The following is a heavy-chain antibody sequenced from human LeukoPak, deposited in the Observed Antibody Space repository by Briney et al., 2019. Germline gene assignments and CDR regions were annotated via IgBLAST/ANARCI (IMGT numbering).Heavy chain of an antibody. D-gene: IGHD5-24*01. J-gene: IGHJ4*02. CDR1: GFTFSSYA. CDR3: ARDGGWLQLLFYFDY. V-gene: IGHV3-30-3*01. Sequence: GGSLRLSCAASGFTFSSYAMHWVRQAPGKGLEWVALISYDGNNKYYADSVKGRFTVSRDNSKNTLYVQMNSLKAEDTAVYYSARDGGWLQLLFYFDYWGQGTLVTVSS. CDR2: ISYDGNNK.